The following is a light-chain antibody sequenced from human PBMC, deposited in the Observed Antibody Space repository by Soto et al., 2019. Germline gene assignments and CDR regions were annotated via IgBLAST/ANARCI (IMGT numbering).Light chain of an antibody. CDR2: AAS. V-gene: IGKV1-39*01. CDR1: QSISSY. J-gene: IGKJ3*01. Sequence: DIQMTQSPSSLSASVGDRVTITCRASQSISSYLNWYHQKPGKAPKLLIYAASSLQSGVPSRFSGSGSGTDFTLTIGSLQPEDFATYYCQQSYSTPVTFGPGTKVDIK. CDR3: QQSYSTPVT.